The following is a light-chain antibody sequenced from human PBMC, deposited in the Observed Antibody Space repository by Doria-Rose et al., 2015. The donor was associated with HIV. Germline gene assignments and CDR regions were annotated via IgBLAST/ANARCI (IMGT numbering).Light chain of an antibody. CDR3: HQYGTSWT. Sequence: VLTQSPGTLSLSPGERATLSCRASQSFSSTYLAWYQQKPGQAPSLLLYDGSTRATGIPDRFSASGSGTDFTLTINRLEPEDFALYYCHQYGTSWTFGQGTKVEI. CDR1: QSFSSTY. J-gene: IGKJ1*01. CDR2: DGS. V-gene: IGKV3-20*01.